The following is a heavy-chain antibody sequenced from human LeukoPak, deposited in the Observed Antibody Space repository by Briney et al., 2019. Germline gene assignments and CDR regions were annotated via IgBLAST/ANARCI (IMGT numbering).Heavy chain of an antibody. Sequence: GGSLRLSCAASGFTFSSYAMSWVRQAPGKGLEWVSAISGSGGSTYHADSVKGRFTISRDNSKNTLYLQMNSLRAEDTAVYYCAKGGELLNWFDPWGQGTLVTVSS. D-gene: IGHD1-26*01. CDR3: AKGGELLNWFDP. CDR1: GFTFSSYA. J-gene: IGHJ5*02. CDR2: ISGSGGST. V-gene: IGHV3-23*01.